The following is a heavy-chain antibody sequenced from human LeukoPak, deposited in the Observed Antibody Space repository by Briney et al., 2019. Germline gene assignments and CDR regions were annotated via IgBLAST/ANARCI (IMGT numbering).Heavy chain of an antibody. CDR3: ARVGPRGYYDSSLVDI. Sequence: PSETLSLTCTVSGGSISSSSYYWGWIRQPPGKGLEWIGSIYYSGSTYYNPSLKSRVTISVDTSKNQFSLKLSSVTAADTAVYYCARVGPRGYYDSSLVDIWGQGTMVTVSS. D-gene: IGHD3-22*01. V-gene: IGHV4-39*01. J-gene: IGHJ3*02. CDR2: IYYSGST. CDR1: GGSISSSSYY.